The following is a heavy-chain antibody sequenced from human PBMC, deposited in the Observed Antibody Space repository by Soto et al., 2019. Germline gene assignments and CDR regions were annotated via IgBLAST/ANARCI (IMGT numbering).Heavy chain of an antibody. CDR1: RDSFTRYW. V-gene: IGHV5-51*01. Sequence: PGECLRTWCKSPRDSFTRYWIYWMLQMPGKGLECVGIIYPDDSDIRYSPSFHGHVTISADRSRSTAFLQWSSLKASDTAIYYCARSLYCIASSCYLDNWGRGTRVTVSS. J-gene: IGHJ4*02. CDR3: ARSLYCIASSCYLDN. CDR2: IYPDDSDI. D-gene: IGHD2-15*01.